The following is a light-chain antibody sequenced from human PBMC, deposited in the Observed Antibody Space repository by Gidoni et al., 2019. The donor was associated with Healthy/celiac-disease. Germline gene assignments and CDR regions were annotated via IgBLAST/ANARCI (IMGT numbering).Light chain of an antibody. J-gene: IGKJ2*01. V-gene: IGKV3-20*01. CDR2: GAS. Sequence: EIMLTQSPGTLSLSPGERATLSCRASQSVSSSYLAWYQQKPGQAPRLLIYGASSRATGIPDRFSGSGSGTDFTLTISRLEPEDSAVYYCQQYGSSYTFGQGTKLEIK. CDR3: QQYGSSYT. CDR1: QSVSSSY.